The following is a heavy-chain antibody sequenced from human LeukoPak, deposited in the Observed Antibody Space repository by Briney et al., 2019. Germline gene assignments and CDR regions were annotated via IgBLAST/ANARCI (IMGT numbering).Heavy chain of an antibody. Sequence: ASVKVSRKTSGYTFTCYDINWVRQATGQGLEWMGWMNPNSGNTGYAQKFQGRVTMTRNTSINTAYMELSSLRSEDTAVYYCARGPGCSSGWSTGMPKGWFDPWGQGTLVTVSS. CDR1: GYTFTCYD. D-gene: IGHD6-19*01. J-gene: IGHJ5*02. CDR3: ARGPGCSSGWSTGMPKGWFDP. V-gene: IGHV1-8*01. CDR2: MNPNSGNT.